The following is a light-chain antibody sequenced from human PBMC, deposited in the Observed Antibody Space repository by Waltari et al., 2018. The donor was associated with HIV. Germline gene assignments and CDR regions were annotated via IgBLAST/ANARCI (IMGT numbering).Light chain of an antibody. V-gene: IGLV1-40*01. CDR1: SSNIGAHYD. Sequence: QSVLTQPPSVSGAPGQRVTISCTGSSSNIGAHYDVHWYQQLPGTAPKLLIYGNNNRPSGVPYRFAGSKAGTSASLAITWLQAEDEADYYCQSYDSSLSGSEVFGGGTKLTVL. CDR2: GNN. CDR3: QSYDSSLSGSEV. J-gene: IGLJ3*02.